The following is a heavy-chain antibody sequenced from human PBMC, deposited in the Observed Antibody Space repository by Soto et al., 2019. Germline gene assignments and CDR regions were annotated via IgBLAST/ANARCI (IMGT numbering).Heavy chain of an antibody. Sequence: HVQLVQSGAEVKKPGASVKDSCKASGYTFTSYGISWVRQAPGQGLEWMGWINAYNGNTNYAQKLQGRVTMTSDTSTSTPYMELRSLRSDDTAVYYCARVLPPFDPWGQGTLVTVSS. J-gene: IGHJ5*02. CDR1: GYTFTSYG. V-gene: IGHV1-18*01. CDR2: INAYNGNT. CDR3: ARVLPPFDP.